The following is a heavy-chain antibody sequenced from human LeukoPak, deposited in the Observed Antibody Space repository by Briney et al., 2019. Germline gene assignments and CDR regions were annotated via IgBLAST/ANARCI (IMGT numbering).Heavy chain of an antibody. Sequence: GGSLRLSCAASGFTVSNNYMSWVRQAPGKGLEWVSVIYSGGSTYYADSVKGRFTISRDNSKNTLYLQMNSLRAEDTAVYYCARYNLTSTFECWGQGTLVTVSS. CDR2: IYSGGST. V-gene: IGHV3-66*01. CDR1: GFTVSNNY. D-gene: IGHD1-1*01. J-gene: IGHJ4*02. CDR3: ARYNLTSTFEC.